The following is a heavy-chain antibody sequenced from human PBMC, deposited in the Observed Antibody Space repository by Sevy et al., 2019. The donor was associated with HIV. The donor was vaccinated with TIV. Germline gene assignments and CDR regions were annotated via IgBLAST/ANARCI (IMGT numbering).Heavy chain of an antibody. Sequence: ASVKVSCKASGYTFTGYYMHWVRQAPGQGLEWMGWINPNSGGTNYAQKFQGRVTMTRDTSISTAYMELSRLRSDDTAVYYCERVPLEGYYDSSGYPRNWFDPWGQGTLVTVSS. J-gene: IGHJ5*02. CDR1: GYTFTGYY. CDR3: ERVPLEGYYDSSGYPRNWFDP. CDR2: INPNSGGT. V-gene: IGHV1-2*02. D-gene: IGHD3-22*01.